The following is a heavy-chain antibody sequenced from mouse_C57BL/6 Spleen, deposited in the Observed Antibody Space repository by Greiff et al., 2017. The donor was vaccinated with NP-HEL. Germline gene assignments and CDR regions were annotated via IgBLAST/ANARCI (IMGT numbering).Heavy chain of an antibody. J-gene: IGHJ1*03. D-gene: IGHD1-1*01. Sequence: EVQLQQSVAELVSPGASVKLSCTASGVHLPPPSMPFLTPRPSHGLELLGRIDPATGHTKYAPKFQGKATITADTSSNTAYLQLSSLTSEDTAIYYCANYYGSSTGYFDVWGTGTTVTVSS. V-gene: IGHV14-3*01. CDR1: GVHLPPPS. CDR3: ANYYGSSTGYFDV. CDR2: IDPATGHT.